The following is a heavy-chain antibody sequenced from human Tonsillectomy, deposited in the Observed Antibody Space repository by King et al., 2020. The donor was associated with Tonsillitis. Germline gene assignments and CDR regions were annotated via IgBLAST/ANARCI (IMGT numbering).Heavy chain of an antibody. J-gene: IGHJ4*02. D-gene: IGHD6-13*01. V-gene: IGHV1-2*02. Sequence: QLVQSGAEVKKPGASVKVSCKASGYTFTDYYMHWVRQAPGQGLEWMGWINPNSGATHYAQKFQGRVTMTRDTSISTAYMELSRLRSDDTAVYYCARGSVRGYSSSWYFFDYWGQGTLVTVSS. CDR2: INPNSGAT. CDR1: GYTFTDYY. CDR3: ARGSVRGYSSSWYFFDY.